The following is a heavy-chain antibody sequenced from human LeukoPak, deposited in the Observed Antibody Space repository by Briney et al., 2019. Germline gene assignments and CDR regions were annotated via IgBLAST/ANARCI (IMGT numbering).Heavy chain of an antibody. D-gene: IGHD6-13*01. CDR1: GFTFSSYA. J-gene: IGHJ2*01. CDR3: ARYIPVVMQQQPPVTYWYFDL. CDR2: ISGSGGST. V-gene: IGHV3-23*01. Sequence: GGSLRLSCAASGFTFSSYAMSWVRQAPGKGLEWVSAISGSGGSTYYADSVKGRFTISRDNSKNTLYLQMNSLRAEDTAVYYCARYIPVVMQQQPPVTYWYFDLWGRGTLVTVSS.